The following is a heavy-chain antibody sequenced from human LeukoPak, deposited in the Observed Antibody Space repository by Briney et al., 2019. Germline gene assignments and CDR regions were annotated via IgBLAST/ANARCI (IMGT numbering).Heavy chain of an antibody. D-gene: IGHD3-9*01. V-gene: IGHV5-10-1*01. Sequence: GESLKISCKGSGSSSTTYWISWVRQMSGKGLEWMGTIDPSDSYTKYSPTFQGHVTISADKTISTAYLQWSSLKASNTAVYYCARSLFDYDILTGHDYWGQGTLVTVSS. CDR1: GSSSTTYW. J-gene: IGHJ4*02. CDR3: ARSLFDYDILTGHDY. CDR2: IDPSDSYT.